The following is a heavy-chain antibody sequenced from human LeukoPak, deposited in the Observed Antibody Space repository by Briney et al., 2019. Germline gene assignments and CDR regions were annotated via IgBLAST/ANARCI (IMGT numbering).Heavy chain of an antibody. CDR1: GGSISSYY. CDR3: ARHSRYCSGGSCYLNAFDI. Sequence: PSETLSLTCTVSGGSISSYYWSWIRQPPGKGLEWIGYIYYSGSTNYNPSLKSRVTISVDTSKNQFSLKLSSVTAADTAVYYCARHSRYCSGGSCYLNAFDIWGQGTMVTVSS. J-gene: IGHJ3*02. CDR2: IYYSGST. V-gene: IGHV4-59*01. D-gene: IGHD2-15*01.